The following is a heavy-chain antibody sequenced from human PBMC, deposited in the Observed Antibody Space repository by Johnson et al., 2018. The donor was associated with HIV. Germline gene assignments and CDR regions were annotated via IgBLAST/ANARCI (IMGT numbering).Heavy chain of an antibody. D-gene: IGHD6-19*01. Sequence: VQLVESGGGTVQPGGSLRLSCAASGFSVSSNYMSWVRQAPGKGLEWVSVLYSGGNTYYADSVKGRFNISRDNSKNTVYLQMNSLRAEDTAVYFCAKDLRRLAVYDVFDIWGQGAMVTVSS. CDR1: GFSVSSNY. J-gene: IGHJ3*02. CDR3: AKDLRRLAVYDVFDI. V-gene: IGHV3-66*01. CDR2: LYSGGNT.